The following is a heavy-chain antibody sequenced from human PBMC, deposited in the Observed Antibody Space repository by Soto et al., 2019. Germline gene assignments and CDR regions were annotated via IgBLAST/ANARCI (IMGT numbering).Heavy chain of an antibody. CDR2: IIPIFGTA. Sequence: QVQLVQSGGEVKRPGSSVKVSCKASGDTFSSYAISWVRQAPGQGLEWMGGIIPIFGTANYAQKFQGRVTITADESTSTAYMELSSLRSEDTAVYYCARDRNRWLARNWFDPWGQGTLVTVSS. V-gene: IGHV1-69*01. J-gene: IGHJ5*02. D-gene: IGHD6-19*01. CDR3: ARDRNRWLARNWFDP. CDR1: GDTFSSYA.